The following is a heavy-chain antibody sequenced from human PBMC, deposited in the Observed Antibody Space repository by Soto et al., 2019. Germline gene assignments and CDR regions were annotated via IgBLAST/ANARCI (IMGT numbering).Heavy chain of an antibody. Sequence: QVQLQQWGAGLLKPSETLSLTCAVYGGSFSGYYWSWIRQPPGKGLEWIGEINHSGSTNYNPSLKSRVTISVDTSKNQFSLQLSSVTAADTAVYYCARGGAYSSSAPGGMDVWGQGTTVTVSS. V-gene: IGHV4-34*01. CDR2: INHSGST. CDR1: GGSFSGYY. D-gene: IGHD6-13*01. J-gene: IGHJ6*02. CDR3: ARGGAYSSSAPGGMDV.